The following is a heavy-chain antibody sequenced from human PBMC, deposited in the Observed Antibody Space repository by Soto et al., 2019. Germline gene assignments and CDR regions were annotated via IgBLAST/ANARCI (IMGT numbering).Heavy chain of an antibody. J-gene: IGHJ6*02. CDR3: ARGIQYRYGMDV. CDR1: GFTFTSYW. CDR2: INGAGSNT. D-gene: IGHD4-4*01. Sequence: EVQLVESGGTLVQPGGSLRLSCAATGFTFTSYWMHWVRQAPGKGLVWVSRINGAGSNTFYADSVKGRLTISRDNAKNTVYRQMNSLRAEDTAVYYCARGIQYRYGMDVWGQGTTVTVSS. V-gene: IGHV3-74*01.